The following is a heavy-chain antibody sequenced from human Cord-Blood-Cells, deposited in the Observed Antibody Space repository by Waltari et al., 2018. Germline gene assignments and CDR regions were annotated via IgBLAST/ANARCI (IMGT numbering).Heavy chain of an antibody. Sequence: QVQLQQWGAGLLKPSETLSLTCAVYGGSFSGYYWSWIRQPPGKGLEWIGEINHSGSTNNNPSLKSRVTISVDTSKNQFSLKLSSVTAADTAVYYCAREGLVYSSSWYNWFDPWGQGTLVTVSS. V-gene: IGHV4-34*01. J-gene: IGHJ5*02. CDR1: GGSFSGYY. CDR2: INHSGST. D-gene: IGHD6-13*01. CDR3: AREGLVYSSSWYNWFDP.